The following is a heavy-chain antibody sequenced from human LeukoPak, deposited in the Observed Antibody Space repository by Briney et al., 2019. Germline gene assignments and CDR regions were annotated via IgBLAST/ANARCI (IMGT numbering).Heavy chain of an antibody. CDR2: INPSGGST. CDR3: ARDNSVGDNAWWFDP. V-gene: IGHV1-46*01. D-gene: IGHD1-26*01. Sequence: ASVKVSCKASGYTFTSYYMHWVRQAPGQGLEWMGIINPSGGSTSYAQKFQGRVTMTRDMTTSTDYMELSSLRSEDTAVYYCARDNSVGDNAWWFDPWGQGTLVTVSS. J-gene: IGHJ5*02. CDR1: GYTFTSYY.